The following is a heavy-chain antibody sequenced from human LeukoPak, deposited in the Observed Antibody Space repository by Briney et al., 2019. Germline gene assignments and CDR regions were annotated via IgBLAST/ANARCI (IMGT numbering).Heavy chain of an antibody. Sequence: SQTLSLTCAISGDSVSSNSAAWNWIRQSPSRGLEWRGTTYYRSKRYSDYAGSVKSRITIKPDTTKNQFSLQLNSVTPEDTAVYYCPSKSPGIAAAGAFDIWGDGTMVTVSS. CDR1: GDSVSSNSAA. CDR2: TYYRSKRYS. CDR3: PSKSPGIAAAGAFDI. J-gene: IGHJ3*02. D-gene: IGHD6-13*01. V-gene: IGHV6-1*01.